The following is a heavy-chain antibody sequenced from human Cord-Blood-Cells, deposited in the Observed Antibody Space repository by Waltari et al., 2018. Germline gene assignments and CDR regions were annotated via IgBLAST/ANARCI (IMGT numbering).Heavy chain of an antibody. CDR1: GGTFSSYA. CDR2: IIPILGIA. CDR3: ARVLIRFLELYYMDV. V-gene: IGHV1-69*09. J-gene: IGHJ6*03. D-gene: IGHD3-3*01. Sequence: QVQLVQSGAEVKKPGSSVKVSCKASGGTFSSYAISWVRQAPGQGLEWMGRIIPILGIANYAQKSQGRVTITADKSTSTAYMELSSLRSEDTAVYYCARVLIRFLELYYMDVWGKGTTVTVSS.